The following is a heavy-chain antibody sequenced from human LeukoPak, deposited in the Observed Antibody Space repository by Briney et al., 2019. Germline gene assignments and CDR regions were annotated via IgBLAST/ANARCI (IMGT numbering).Heavy chain of an antibody. CDR3: TTDLAKWERWLQRFDY. V-gene: IGHV3-15*01. J-gene: IGHJ4*02. D-gene: IGHD5-24*01. CDR2: IKSKTDGGTT. CDR1: GFTFSNAW. Sequence: GGSLRLSCAASGFTFSNAWMSWVRQAPGKGLEWVGRIKSKTDGGTTDYAAPVKGRFTISRDDSKNTLYLQMNSLKTEDTAAYYCTTDLAKWERWLQRFDYWGQGTLVTVSS.